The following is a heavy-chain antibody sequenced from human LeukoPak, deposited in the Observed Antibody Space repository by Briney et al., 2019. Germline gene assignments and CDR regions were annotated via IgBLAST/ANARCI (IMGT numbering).Heavy chain of an antibody. CDR1: GFKFSDSW. CDR2: IKKDGSEE. J-gene: IGHJ6*02. D-gene: IGHD1-20*01. V-gene: IGHV3-7*01. CDR3: ATYDNWVAGDV. Sequence: PGGSLRLSRAASGFKFSDSWMSWVRQAPGKGPEWVANIKKDGSEEHYLDSVKGRFTVSRDNARNSLFLQMNGLRAEDTAVYYCATYDNWVAGDVWGQGTTVSVSS.